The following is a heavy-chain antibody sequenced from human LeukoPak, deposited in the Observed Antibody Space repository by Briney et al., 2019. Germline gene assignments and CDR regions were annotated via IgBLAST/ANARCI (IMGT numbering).Heavy chain of an antibody. CDR3: ARRISSWNVYIDK. D-gene: IGHD1-1*01. V-gene: IGHV4-59*12. J-gene: IGHJ4*02. CDR1: GGSLSGYY. Sequence: SETLSLTCSVSGGSLSGYYWSWIRQTPGKGLEWIGYIYSSGTTNYNRALQSRVTISLDTAKNQFSLSVTSVTAADTAMYFCARRISSWNVYIDKWGQGIQVTVSS. CDR2: IYSSGTT.